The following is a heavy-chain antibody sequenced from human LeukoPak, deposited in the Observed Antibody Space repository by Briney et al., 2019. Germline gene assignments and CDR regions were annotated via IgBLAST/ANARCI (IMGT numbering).Heavy chain of an antibody. CDR3: ARVGSSSGDAFDI. CDR2: ISGSGGST. D-gene: IGHD6-13*01. J-gene: IGHJ3*02. CDR1: GFTFSDYY. V-gene: IGHV3-23*01. Sequence: GGSLRLSCAASGFTFSDYYMSWIRQAPGKGLEWVSAISGSGGSTYYADSVKGRFTISRDNSKNTLYLQMNSLRAEDTAVYYCARVGSSSGDAFDIWGQGTMVTVSS.